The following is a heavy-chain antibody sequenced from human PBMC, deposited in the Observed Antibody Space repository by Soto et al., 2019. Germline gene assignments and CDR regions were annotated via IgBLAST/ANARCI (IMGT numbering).Heavy chain of an antibody. V-gene: IGHV3-74*01. D-gene: IGHD1-26*01. CDR3: ARVGVGAYHFDY. J-gene: IGHJ4*02. CDR2: INTDGSTT. Sequence: EVQLVESGGGLVQPWGSLRLSCAASGFTFNTYWMHWVRQAPGKGLVWVSRINTDGSTTNYADSVEGRFTISRDNAKNTLYLQMNSLRAEDTAVYYCARVGVGAYHFDYWGQGTLVTVSS. CDR1: GFTFNTYW.